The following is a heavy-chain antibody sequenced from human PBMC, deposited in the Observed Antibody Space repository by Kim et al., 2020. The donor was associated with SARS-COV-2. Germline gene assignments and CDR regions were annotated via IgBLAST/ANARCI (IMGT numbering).Heavy chain of an antibody. V-gene: IGHV1-18*01. Sequence: ASVKVSCKASGYTFTSYGISWVRQAPGQGLEWMGWISAYNGNTNYAQKLQGRVTMTTDTSTSTAYMELRSLRSDDTAVYCCARARRMVRGVWSGGMDVWGQGTTVTASS. CDR1: GYTFTSYG. J-gene: IGHJ6*02. CDR3: ARARRMVRGVWSGGMDV. CDR2: ISAYNGNT. D-gene: IGHD3-10*01.